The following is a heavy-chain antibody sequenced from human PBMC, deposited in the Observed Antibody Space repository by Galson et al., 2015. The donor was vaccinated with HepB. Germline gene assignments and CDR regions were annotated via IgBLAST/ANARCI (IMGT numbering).Heavy chain of an antibody. CDR1: GFTFKTYA. Sequence: SLRLSCADSGFTFKTYAMHWVRQAPGKGLEWLAIISYDGSKADYADSVRGRFAIPRDNSESTLYLQMNSLRVEDTAVYYCARDYGLTGPFDSWGQGTLVTVSS. J-gene: IGHJ5*01. CDR2: ISYDGSKA. V-gene: IGHV3-30*09. CDR3: ARDYGLTGPFDS. D-gene: IGHD3-9*01.